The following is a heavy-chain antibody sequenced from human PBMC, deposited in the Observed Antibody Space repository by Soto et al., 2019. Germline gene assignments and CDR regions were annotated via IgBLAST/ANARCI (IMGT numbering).Heavy chain of an antibody. CDR2: ISYDEVNK. D-gene: IGHD6-19*01. CDR1: GINFTIYA. CDR3: VRSTGWSRFDY. V-gene: IGHV3-30-3*01. Sequence: QVQLVESGGGVVQPGRSLRLSCEASGINFTIYAMHWVRQAPGKGLEWVAVISYDEVNKYYADSVRGRFTISRDNSKNTLFLQMNSLRPEDTAEYYCVRSTGWSRFDYWGQGTLVTVSA. J-gene: IGHJ4*02.